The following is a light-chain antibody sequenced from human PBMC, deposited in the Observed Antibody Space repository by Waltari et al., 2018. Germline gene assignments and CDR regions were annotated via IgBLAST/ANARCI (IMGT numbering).Light chain of an antibody. J-gene: IGKJ1*01. V-gene: IGKV4-1*01. CDR2: WAS. CDR3: QQYYTNPRT. Sequence: DIVMTQSPDSLTVALCARTTINCKSNQSVLFNSNNKNYVAWYQQKPGQPPKLLIYWASTRQSGVPDRFSGSGSGTDFTLTISSLQAEDVAVYHCQQYYTNPRTCGQGTKVEIK. CDR1: QSVLFNSNNKNY.